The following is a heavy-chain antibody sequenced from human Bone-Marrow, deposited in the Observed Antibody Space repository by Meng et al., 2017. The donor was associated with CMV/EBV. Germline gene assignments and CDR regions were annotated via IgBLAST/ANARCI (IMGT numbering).Heavy chain of an antibody. CDR1: SGSFTGYY. CDR3: ARGVPPLDY. V-gene: IGHV4-34*01. Sequence: LSLTCAVYSGSFTGYYWTWIRQAPGKGLEWIGEVYPGGGANNSPSLKSRVTISGDTSKKQFSLKLTSVTAADTAVYYCARGVPPLDYWGQGILVTVSS. CDR2: VYPGGGA. J-gene: IGHJ4*02.